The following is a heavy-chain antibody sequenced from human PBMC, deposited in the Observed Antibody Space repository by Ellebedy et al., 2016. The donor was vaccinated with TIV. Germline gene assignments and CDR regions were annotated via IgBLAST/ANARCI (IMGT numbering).Heavy chain of an antibody. CDR1: GFTFSGSY. V-gene: IGHV3-73*01. J-gene: IGHJ4*02. CDR3: LRQGCGSTSCQSMGG. CDR2: IRSKAASYAT. D-gene: IGHD2-2*01. Sequence: GESLKISXAASGFTFSGSYIHWVRQASGKGLEWVGLIRSKAASYATAYAASVKGRFTISRDDSKNTAYLQMSSLQTEDTAVYYCLRQGCGSTSCQSMGGWGQGTLVTVSA.